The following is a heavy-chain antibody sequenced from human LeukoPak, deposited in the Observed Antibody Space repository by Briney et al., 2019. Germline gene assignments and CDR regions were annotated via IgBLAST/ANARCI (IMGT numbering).Heavy chain of an antibody. V-gene: IGHV4-59*01. J-gene: IGHJ4*02. CDR2: IYYSGST. Sequence: SETLSLTCSVSGGSISSYYWNWIRQPPGKGLEWIGYIYYSGSTNYNPSLESRVSISVDTSKNQFSLKLSSVTAADTAVYYCARERRYSGSGYYFDSWGQGTLVSVSS. D-gene: IGHD5-12*01. CDR3: ARERRYSGSGYYFDS. CDR1: GGSISSYY.